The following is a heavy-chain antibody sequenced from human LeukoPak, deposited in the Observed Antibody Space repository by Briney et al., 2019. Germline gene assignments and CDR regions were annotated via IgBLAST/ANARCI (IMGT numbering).Heavy chain of an antibody. CDR2: IYYTGST. CDR3: ARHVGKWGWDY. CDR1: GCSISSCDYY. J-gene: IGHJ4*02. V-gene: IGHV4-30-4*01. Sequence: PSQTLSLTCTVSGCSISSCDYYWRWIRQPPGKGLEWIMYIYYTGSTYYNPSLKSRVTISVDTSKTQFSLKLSSVTAADTAMYYCARHVGKWGWDYWGQGTLVTVSP. D-gene: IGHD3-16*01.